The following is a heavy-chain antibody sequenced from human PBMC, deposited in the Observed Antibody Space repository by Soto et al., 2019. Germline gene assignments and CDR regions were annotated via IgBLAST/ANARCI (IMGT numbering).Heavy chain of an antibody. D-gene: IGHD2-15*01. CDR3: ARDRVAGYYGMDV. CDR2: ISPNSGDT. J-gene: IGHJ6*02. CDR1: GYTFTVYH. Sequence: QEQLVQSGAEVKEPGASVKVSCKASGYTFTVYHMHWVRQAPGQGLEWMGWISPNSGDTNHAQKLQGGVTMTRDTSISTDYMEIRRLRSDDTAVYYCARDRVAGYYGMDVWGQGTTVTVTS. V-gene: IGHV1-2*02.